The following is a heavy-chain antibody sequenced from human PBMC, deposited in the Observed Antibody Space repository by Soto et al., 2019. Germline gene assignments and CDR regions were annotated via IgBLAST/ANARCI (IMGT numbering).Heavy chain of an antibody. CDR2: IKNEANSYTT. V-gene: IGHV3-72*01. Sequence: PGGSLRLSCAASGFTFSDHYMDWVRQAPGKGLEWVGRIKNEANSYTTEYAASVKGRFTISRDDSKNSLYLQMNSLKTEDTAVYYCARVTLGATQRVFDYWGQGTLVTVYS. D-gene: IGHD3-16*01. J-gene: IGHJ4*02. CDR1: GFTFSDHY. CDR3: ARVTLGATQRVFDY.